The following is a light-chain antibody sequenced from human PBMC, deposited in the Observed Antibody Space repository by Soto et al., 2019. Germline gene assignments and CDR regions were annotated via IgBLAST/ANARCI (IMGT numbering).Light chain of an antibody. CDR1: SSDVGAYNY. Sequence: QSVLTQPASVSGSPVQTITISCTGTSSDVGAYNYVSWYQQHPGKAPKLMIYEVSNRPSGVSDRFSGSKSGNTASLTISGLQAADEADYYCSSKRTTASLVFGTGTKVTVL. J-gene: IGLJ1*01. CDR3: SSKRTTASLV. CDR2: EVS. V-gene: IGLV2-14*01.